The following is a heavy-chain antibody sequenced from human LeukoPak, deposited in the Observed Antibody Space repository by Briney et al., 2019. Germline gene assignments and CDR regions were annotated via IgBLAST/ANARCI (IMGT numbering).Heavy chain of an antibody. D-gene: IGHD6-13*01. CDR3: ARTPLYSSSRDYYFDY. V-gene: IGHV5-51*01. J-gene: IGHJ4*02. Sequence: GESLKISCKGSGYSFTSYWIGWVRQMPGKGLEWMGIIYPGDSDTRYSPSFQGQVTISADKSINTAYLQWSSLKASDTAMYYCARTPLYSSSRDYYFDYWGQGTLVTVSS. CDR1: GYSFTSYW. CDR2: IYPGDSDT.